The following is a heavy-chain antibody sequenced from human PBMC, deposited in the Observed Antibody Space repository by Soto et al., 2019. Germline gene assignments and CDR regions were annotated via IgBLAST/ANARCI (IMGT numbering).Heavy chain of an antibody. CDR2: ISASDDST. Sequence: LRLSCIASGFTFSSFAMNWVRQAPGKGLEWVSSISASDDSTHYADSVKGRFTISRDNSENTLYLQMNSLTAEDTAIYYCAKPAHALLEWAAASCFDSWGQGVMVTVSS. CDR1: GFTFSSFA. CDR3: AKPAHALLEWAAASCFDS. J-gene: IGHJ4*02. D-gene: IGHD3-3*01. V-gene: IGHV3-23*01.